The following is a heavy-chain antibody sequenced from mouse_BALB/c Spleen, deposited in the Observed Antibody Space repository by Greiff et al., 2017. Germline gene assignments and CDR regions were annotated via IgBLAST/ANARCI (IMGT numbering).Heavy chain of an antibody. Sequence: QVQLQQSGPGLVAPSQSLSITCTVSGFSLTSYDISWIRQPPGKGLEWLGVIWTGGGTNYNSAFMSRLSISKDNSKSQVFLKMNSLQTDDTAIYYCVRERGYYPYYYAMDYWGQGTSVTVSS. J-gene: IGHJ4*01. D-gene: IGHD2-3*01. CDR2: IWTGGGT. CDR3: VRERGYYPYYYAMDY. V-gene: IGHV2-9-2*01. CDR1: GFSLTSYD.